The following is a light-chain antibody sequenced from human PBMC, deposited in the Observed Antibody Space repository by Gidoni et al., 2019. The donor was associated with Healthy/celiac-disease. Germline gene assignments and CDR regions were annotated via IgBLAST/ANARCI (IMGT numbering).Light chain of an antibody. CDR1: QSVSSSY. V-gene: IGKV3-20*01. CDR2: GAS. J-gene: IGKJ2*02. CDR3: QQYGSSST. Sequence: IGLTQSPGTLSLSPGERATLSCRASQSVSSSYLAWYQQKPGQAPRLIIYGASSRAAGIPDRCSGSVCGTDFTRTSSRLEPEDCSVYYCQQYGSSSTFGQGTKLEIK.